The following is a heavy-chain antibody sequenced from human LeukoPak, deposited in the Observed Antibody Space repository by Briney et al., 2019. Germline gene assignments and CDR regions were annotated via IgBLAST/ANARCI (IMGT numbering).Heavy chain of an antibody. CDR2: IKQDGSEK. Sequence: PGGSLRLSCAASGFSISDFWMTWVRQAPGKGPEWVANIKQDGSEKYSLDSVKGRFTISRDTSKNTLYLQMNSLRAEDTAVYYCAKISYSSGSDYWGQGTLVTVSS. CDR1: GFSISDFW. J-gene: IGHJ4*02. V-gene: IGHV3-7*03. D-gene: IGHD6-19*01. CDR3: AKISYSSGSDY.